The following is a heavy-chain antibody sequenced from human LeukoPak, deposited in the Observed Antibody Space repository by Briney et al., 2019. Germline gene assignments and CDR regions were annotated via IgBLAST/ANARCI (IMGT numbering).Heavy chain of an antibody. Sequence: SETLSLTCAVSGYSISSGYYWGWIRQPPGKWLEWIGSIYHTGSTYYNPSLKSRVTISVDTSKNQFSLKLSSVTAADTAVYYCARDRDTAMAPYYFDYWGQGTLVTVSS. V-gene: IGHV4-38-2*02. D-gene: IGHD5-18*01. CDR1: GYSISSGYY. CDR2: IYHTGST. CDR3: ARDRDTAMAPYYFDY. J-gene: IGHJ4*02.